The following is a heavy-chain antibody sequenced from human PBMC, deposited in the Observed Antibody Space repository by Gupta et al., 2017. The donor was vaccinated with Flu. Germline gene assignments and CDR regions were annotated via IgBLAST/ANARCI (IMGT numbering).Heavy chain of an antibody. CDR2: ISYDGSNK. D-gene: IGHD2-2*01. Sequence: EWVAVISYDGSNKYYADSVKGRFTISRDNSKNTLYLQMNSLRAEDTAVYYCAKDLKYCSSTSCYDYYYYMDVWGKGTTVTVSS. J-gene: IGHJ6*03. CDR3: AKDLKYCSSTSCYDYYYYMDV. V-gene: IGHV3-30*18.